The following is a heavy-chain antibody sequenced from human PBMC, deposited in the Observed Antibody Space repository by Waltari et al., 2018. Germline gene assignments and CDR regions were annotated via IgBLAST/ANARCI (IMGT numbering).Heavy chain of an antibody. CDR2: INQNGRGE. Sequence: EVQVVESGGGLVQPGGSLVTHCAAFGLPFRNHGLSWVSQAPGKGPEWVANINQNGRGEFYVDSVKGRFTISRDNAKNSLYLQLNSLRAEDTAVYYCARGSLVWDGVDHWGQGTLVTVSS. CDR3: ARGSLVWDGVDH. D-gene: IGHD1-26*01. J-gene: IGHJ4*02. CDR1: GLPFRNHG. V-gene: IGHV3-7*01.